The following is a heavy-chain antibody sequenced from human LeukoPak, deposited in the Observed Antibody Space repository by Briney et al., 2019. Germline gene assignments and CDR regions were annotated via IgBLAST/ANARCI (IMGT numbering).Heavy chain of an antibody. Sequence: GGSLRLSCAASGFTFSSYAMSWVRQAPGKGLEWVSAISGSGGSTYYADSVKGRFTISRDNSNNTLYLQMNSLRAGDTAVYYCAKGVATNPWNYFDNWGQGTLVTVSS. CDR3: AKGVATNPWNYFDN. J-gene: IGHJ4*02. V-gene: IGHV3-23*01. CDR2: ISGSGGST. D-gene: IGHD5-24*01. CDR1: GFTFSSYA.